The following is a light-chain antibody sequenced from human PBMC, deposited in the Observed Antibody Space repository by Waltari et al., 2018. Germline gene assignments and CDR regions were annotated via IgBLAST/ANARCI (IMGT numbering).Light chain of an antibody. CDR1: SSHVGSYNR. CDR2: EVS. J-gene: IGLJ3*02. Sequence: QPALTQPAAVSGSPGQSITIPCTGTSSHVGSYNRSSCYQQHPGKAPKHMIYEVSKRPSGVSNRFSGSTSGNTASLTISGLQAEDEADYYCCSYAGSSTFWVFGGGTKLTVL. V-gene: IGLV2-23*02. CDR3: CSYAGSSTFWV.